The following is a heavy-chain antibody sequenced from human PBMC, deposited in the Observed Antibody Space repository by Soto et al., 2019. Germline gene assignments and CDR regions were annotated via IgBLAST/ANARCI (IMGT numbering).Heavy chain of an antibody. CDR1: GFTFSSYA. D-gene: IGHD2-2*01. J-gene: IGHJ6*02. CDR3: VKAHRPYAAIRHGETKSYYCYYGMDV. V-gene: IGHV3-64D*06. Sequence: PGGSLRLSCSASGFTFSSYAMHWVRQAPGKGLEYVSAISSNGGSTYYADSVKGRFTISRDNSKNTLYLQISSLRAEDTAVYSCVKAHRPYAAIRHGETKSYYCYYGMDVRGQGPTVTAP. CDR2: ISSNGGST.